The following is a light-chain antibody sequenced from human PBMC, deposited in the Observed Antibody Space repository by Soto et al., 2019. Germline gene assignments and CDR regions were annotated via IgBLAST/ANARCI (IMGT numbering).Light chain of an antibody. CDR1: TSNIGTNA. V-gene: IGLV1-47*01. Sequence: QSVLTQSASASGTPGQRVTISCSGGTSNIGTNAVYWFQLLPGTVPKLLIYYSNHRPSGISDRFSGSKSGTSASLAISGLRPEDEADYYCAAWDDRLRGYVFATGTKVTVL. CDR2: YSN. J-gene: IGLJ1*01. CDR3: AAWDDRLRGYV.